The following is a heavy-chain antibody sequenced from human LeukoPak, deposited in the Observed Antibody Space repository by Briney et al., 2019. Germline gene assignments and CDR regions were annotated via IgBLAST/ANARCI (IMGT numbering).Heavy chain of an antibody. D-gene: IGHD4-11*01. CDR1: GFTFSSYG. CDR3: ARSVVPGSNYPGY. J-gene: IGHJ4*02. V-gene: IGHV3-30*03. CDR2: ISYDGSNK. Sequence: GGSLRLSCAASGFTFSSYGMHWVRQAPGKGLEWVAVISYDGSNKYYADSVKGRFTISRDNSKNTLYLQMNSLRAEDTAVYYCARSVVPGSNYPGYWGQGTLVTVSS.